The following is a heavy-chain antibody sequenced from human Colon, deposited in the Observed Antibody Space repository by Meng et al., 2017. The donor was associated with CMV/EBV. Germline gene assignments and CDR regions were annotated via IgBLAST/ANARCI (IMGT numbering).Heavy chain of an antibody. Sequence: GGSLRLSCAASGFIFSEYWMSWVRQAPGHGLEWVANIRQDGGDIYYVDSVKGRFTISRDNAQNLLYLQINSLRVEDTAVYHCVRGDGSRHASRLLDYWGQGTLVTVPQ. V-gene: IGHV3-7*01. CDR2: IRQDGGDI. D-gene: IGHD2-15*01. CDR1: GFIFSEYW. CDR3: VRGDGSRHASRLLDY. J-gene: IGHJ4*02.